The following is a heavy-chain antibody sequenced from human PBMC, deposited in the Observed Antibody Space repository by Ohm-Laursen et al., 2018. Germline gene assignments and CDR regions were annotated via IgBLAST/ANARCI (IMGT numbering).Heavy chain of an antibody. J-gene: IGHJ6*02. V-gene: IGHV1-2*02. CDR3: ARESAPLPGSRKYYAMDV. D-gene: IGHD1-26*01. Sequence: SVKVSCKASGYTFTDYYMHWVRQAPGQGLEWMGWISPYSGASNYAQEFQGRVTMTRDTYISTAYMELSRLRSDDTALYYCARESAPLPGSRKYYAMDVWGQGTTVTVSS. CDR2: ISPYSGAS. CDR1: GYTFTDYY.